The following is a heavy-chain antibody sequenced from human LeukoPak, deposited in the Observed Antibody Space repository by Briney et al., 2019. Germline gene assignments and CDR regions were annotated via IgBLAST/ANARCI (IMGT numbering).Heavy chain of an antibody. V-gene: IGHV3-33*01. Sequence: QSGGSLRLSCAGSGFTFSNSGMQWVRQAPGKGLEWVAIVWYDGNNKYYADSVKGRFTVSRDNSKDTVSLQLNSLRAEDTAVYYCARGSEAAAGAFDYWGQGALVTVPS. CDR2: VWYDGNNK. CDR1: GFTFSNSG. CDR3: ARGSEAAAGAFDY. D-gene: IGHD6-13*01. J-gene: IGHJ4*02.